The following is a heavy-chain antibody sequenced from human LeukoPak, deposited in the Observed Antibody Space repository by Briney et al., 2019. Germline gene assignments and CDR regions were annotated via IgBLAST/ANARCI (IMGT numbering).Heavy chain of an antibody. CDR2: ISAYNGNT. V-gene: IGHV1-18*01. J-gene: IGHJ3*02. D-gene: IGHD2-2*01. CDR3: ARELALVPAAIHAFDI. CDR1: GYTFTSYG. Sequence: ASVKVSCKASGYTFTSYGISWVRQAPGQGLEWMGWISAYNGNTNYAQKLQGRVTMTTDTSTSTAYMELRSLRSDDTAVYYCARELALVPAAIHAFDIWGQGTMVTVSS.